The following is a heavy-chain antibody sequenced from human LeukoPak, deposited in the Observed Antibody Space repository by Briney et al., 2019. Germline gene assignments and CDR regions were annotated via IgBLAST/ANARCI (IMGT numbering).Heavy chain of an antibody. D-gene: IGHD6-13*01. Sequence: GGSLRLSCAASGFTFSTYSMNWVRQAPGKGLEWVSCISSSSGTIYYADSVKGRFTISRDNAENSLYLQMNSLRAEDTAVYYCVRVHSTSWGYWGQGTLVTVSS. V-gene: IGHV3-48*01. J-gene: IGHJ4*02. CDR2: ISSSSGTI. CDR3: VRVHSTSWGY. CDR1: GFTFSTYS.